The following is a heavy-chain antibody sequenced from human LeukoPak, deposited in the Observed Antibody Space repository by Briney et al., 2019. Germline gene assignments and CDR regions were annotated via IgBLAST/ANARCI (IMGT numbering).Heavy chain of an antibody. CDR1: GYIFTSYE. V-gene: IGHV1-8*01. CDR2: VNPNSANT. J-gene: IGHJ4*02. D-gene: IGHD5-24*01. Sequence: ASVKVSCKASGYIFTSYEINWVRQAPGQGLEWMGWVNPNSANTGYGQNFQGRVTMTWNTSISTAYMELSSLRSEDTAVYFCARADMAYFDYWGQGTPVTVSS. CDR3: ARADMAYFDY.